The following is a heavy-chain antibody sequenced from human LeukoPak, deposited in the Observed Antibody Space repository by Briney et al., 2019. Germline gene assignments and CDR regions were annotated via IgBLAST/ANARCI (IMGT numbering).Heavy chain of an antibody. CDR2: IRYDGSNK. CDR3: AKDGDIVVVPAAIHYYYYMDV. J-gene: IGHJ6*03. Sequence: GRSLRLSCAASGFTFSSYAMHWVRQAPGKGLEWVAVIRYDGSNKYYADSVKGRFTISRDNSKNTLYLQMNSLRAEDTAVYYCAKDGDIVVVPAAIHYYYYMDVWGKGTTVTVSS. V-gene: IGHV3-30*04. CDR1: GFTFSSYA. D-gene: IGHD2-2*01.